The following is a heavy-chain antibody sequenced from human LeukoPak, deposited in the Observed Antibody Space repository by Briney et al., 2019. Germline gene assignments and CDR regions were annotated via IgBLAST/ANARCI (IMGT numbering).Heavy chain of an antibody. V-gene: IGHV3-30*02. CDR2: VENDGGTK. J-gene: IGHJ4*02. Sequence: GGSLRLSCAASGFMLSSYGIHWVRLAPGKGLEWVAFVENDGGTKYYADSVKGRFTISRDNSKNTLFLQMNSLRAEDTSMYYCVTDLHGINWYVDWGQGTLVTVSS. CDR3: VTDLHGINWYVD. CDR1: GFMLSSYG. D-gene: IGHD1-20*01.